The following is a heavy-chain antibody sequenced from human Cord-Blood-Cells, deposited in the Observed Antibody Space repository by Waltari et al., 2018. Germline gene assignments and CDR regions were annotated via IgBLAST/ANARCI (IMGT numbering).Heavy chain of an antibody. D-gene: IGHD1-26*01. Sequence: QVQLQESGPGLVKPSETLSLTCTVSGYSISSGYYWGWIRQPPGKGLEWIGSIYHSGSTYYNTSLKSRVTISVDTSKNQFSLKLSSVTAADTAVYYCARVGGSYYAFDIWGQGTMVTVSS. J-gene: IGHJ3*02. CDR3: ARVGGSYYAFDI. CDR2: IYHSGST. CDR1: GYSISSGYY. V-gene: IGHV4-38-2*02.